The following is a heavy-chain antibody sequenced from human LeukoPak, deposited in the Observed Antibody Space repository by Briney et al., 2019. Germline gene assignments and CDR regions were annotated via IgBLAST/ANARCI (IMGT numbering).Heavy chain of an antibody. CDR1: GYTFTSYG. CDR3: ARDADYYGSGSSSDAFDI. V-gene: IGHV1-18*01. D-gene: IGHD3-10*01. CDR2: ISAYNGNT. Sequence: GASVKVSCKASGYTFTSYGISWVRQAPGQGLEWMGWISAYNGNTNYAQKLQGRVTMTTDTSPSTAYMELRSLRSDDTAVYYCARDADYYGSGSSSDAFDIWGQGTMVTVSS. J-gene: IGHJ3*02.